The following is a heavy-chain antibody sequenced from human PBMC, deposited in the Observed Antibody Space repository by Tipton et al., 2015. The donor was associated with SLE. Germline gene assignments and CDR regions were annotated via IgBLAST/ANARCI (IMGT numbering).Heavy chain of an antibody. CDR2: INHSGST. V-gene: IGHV4-34*01. D-gene: IGHD6-13*01. J-gene: IGHJ4*02. CDR3: ARGEAPLGSSYLFDY. CDR1: GGSFSGYY. Sequence: TLSLTCAVYGGSFSGYYWSWIRQPPGKGLEWIGEINHSGSTNYNPSLKSRVTISVDTSKNHFSLKLSSVTAADTAVYYCARGEAPLGSSYLFDYWGQGTLVAVSS.